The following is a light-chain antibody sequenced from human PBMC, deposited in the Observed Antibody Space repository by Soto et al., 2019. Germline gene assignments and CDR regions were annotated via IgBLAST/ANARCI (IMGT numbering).Light chain of an antibody. Sequence: DIQMTQSPSSLSASVGDTVTITCRASQGISTYLNWYQQKPGKAPKLLIYAASSLQSRVPSRFSGSGSGTDFTLTISSLQPEDFATYYCQQSYSTPWTFGQGTKVDI. J-gene: IGKJ1*01. V-gene: IGKV1-39*01. CDR2: AAS. CDR3: QQSYSTPWT. CDR1: QGISTY.